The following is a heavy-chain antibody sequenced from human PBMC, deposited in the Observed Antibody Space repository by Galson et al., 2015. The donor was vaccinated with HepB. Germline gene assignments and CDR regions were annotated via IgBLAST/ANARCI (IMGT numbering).Heavy chain of an antibody. J-gene: IGHJ4*02. V-gene: IGHV1-69*02. D-gene: IGHD4-17*01. CDR1: GGTFSSYT. CDR3: ARYYADLPGDY. CDR2: IIPIVGIA. Sequence: SVKVSCKASGGTFSSYTISWVRQAPGQGLEWMGWIIPIVGIAKYAQKFQGRVTLTADSSTSTAYMELSSLRSEDTAMYYCARYYADLPGDYWGQGTLVTVSS.